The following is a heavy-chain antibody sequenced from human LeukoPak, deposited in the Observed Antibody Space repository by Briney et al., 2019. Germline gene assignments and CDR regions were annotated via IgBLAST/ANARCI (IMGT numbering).Heavy chain of an antibody. V-gene: IGHV4-59*01. CDR1: GGSIGSSY. CDR2: IYYNGAT. J-gene: IGHJ4*02. CDR3: ARGRTAYFGDYGTYFDY. D-gene: IGHD4-17*01. Sequence: SETLSLTCTVSGGSIGSSYWTWLRQPPGKGLEWIGYIYYNGATNYNPSLKSRVAISVATSKNQFSLNLSSVTAADTAVYFCARGRTAYFGDYGTYFDYWGQGTLVTVSS.